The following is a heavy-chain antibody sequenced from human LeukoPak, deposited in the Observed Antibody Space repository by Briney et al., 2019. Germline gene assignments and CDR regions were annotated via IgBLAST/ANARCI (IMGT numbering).Heavy chain of an antibody. D-gene: IGHD3-10*01. CDR3: ARSDYGSGNYYWSLDY. CDR1: GGSISGYY. Sequence: PSEPLSLTCTVSGGSISGYYWSWVRQPPGKGLEWIGYVYTDGATIYNPSLKSRVTMSVDTSKNQFSLRLSSVTAADTAVYYCARSDYGSGNYYWSLDYWGQGTLVTVSS. J-gene: IGHJ4*02. CDR2: VYTDGAT. V-gene: IGHV4-59*01.